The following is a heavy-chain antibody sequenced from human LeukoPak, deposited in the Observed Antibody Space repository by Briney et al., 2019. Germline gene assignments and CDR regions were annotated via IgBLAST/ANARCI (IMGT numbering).Heavy chain of an antibody. CDR3: ARDTSGLEASDI. V-gene: IGHV1-69*01. Sequence: SVKVSCKASGGTFSSYAISWVRQAPGQGLEWMGGIIPIFGTANYAQKFQGRVTITADESTSTAYMELSSLRSEDTAVYYCARDTSGLEASDIWGQGTMVTVSS. D-gene: IGHD3-16*01. CDR2: IIPIFGTA. J-gene: IGHJ3*02. CDR1: GGTFSSYA.